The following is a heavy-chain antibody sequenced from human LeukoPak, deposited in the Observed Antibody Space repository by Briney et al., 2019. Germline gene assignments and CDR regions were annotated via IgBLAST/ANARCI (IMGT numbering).Heavy chain of an antibody. V-gene: IGHV4-61*01. CDR2: IYYSGST. D-gene: IGHD6-13*01. CDR3: ARVGYSSSWYPDY. Sequence: SETLSLTCTVSGGSVGSGSYYWSWIRQPPGKGLEWIGYIYYSGSTNYNPSLKSRVTISVDTSKNQFSLKLSSVTAADTAVYYCARVGYSSSWYPDYWGQGTLVTVSS. J-gene: IGHJ4*02. CDR1: GGSVGSGSYY.